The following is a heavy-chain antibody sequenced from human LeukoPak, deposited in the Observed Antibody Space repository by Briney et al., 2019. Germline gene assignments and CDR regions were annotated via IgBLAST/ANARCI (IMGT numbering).Heavy chain of an antibody. CDR3: TRRLDD. V-gene: IGHV3-7*01. CDR2: IKHDESEK. D-gene: IGHD3-16*01. Sequence: GSLRLSCAASGFSFNSDWMDWGRQAAGKGLEWVANIKHDESEKNYLDSVKGRFTISRDNAQNSLYLHMNGLRVEDTAVYYCTRRLDDWGQGTLVTVSS. CDR1: GFSFNSDW. J-gene: IGHJ4*02.